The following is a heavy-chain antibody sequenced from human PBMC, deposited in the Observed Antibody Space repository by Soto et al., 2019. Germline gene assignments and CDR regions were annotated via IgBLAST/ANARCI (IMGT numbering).Heavy chain of an antibody. CDR2: MNPNSGNT. CDR3: ARWAVRGVITP. D-gene: IGHD3-10*01. V-gene: IGHV1-8*01. Sequence: YTFTNYDINWVRQATGQGLEWMGWMNPNSGNTGYAQKFQGRVTMTRDTSMSTAYMELSSLTSEDTAVYYCARWAVRGVITPWGQGTTVTVSS. J-gene: IGHJ6*02. CDR1: YTFTNYD.